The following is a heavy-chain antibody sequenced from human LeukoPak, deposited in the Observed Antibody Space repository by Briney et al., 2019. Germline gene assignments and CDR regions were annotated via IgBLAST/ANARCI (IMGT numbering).Heavy chain of an antibody. V-gene: IGHV3-33*01. CDR3: AREMGYYDSSGYYSAFLDY. Sequence: PGGSLRLSCTASGFTFNTYGMHWVRQAPGKGLEWVAVIWYDGSNKYYVDSVKGRFTISRDNSKNTLYLQMNSLRAEDTAVYYCAREMGYYDSSGYYSAFLDYWGQGTLVTVSS. CDR2: IWYDGSNK. J-gene: IGHJ4*02. D-gene: IGHD3-22*01. CDR1: GFTFNTYG.